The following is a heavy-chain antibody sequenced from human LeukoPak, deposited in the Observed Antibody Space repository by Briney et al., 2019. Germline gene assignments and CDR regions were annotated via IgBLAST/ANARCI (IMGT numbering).Heavy chain of an antibody. CDR2: IYYSGNT. J-gene: IGHJ4*02. Sequence: SETLSLTCTVSGVSISSSNSYWGWIRQPPGKGLEWIGSIYYSGNTYYNPSLKSQVSNSIDTSKNQFSLKLTSVTAADTAVYYCARQTGSGLFILPGGQGTLVTVSS. CDR3: ARQTGSGLFILP. D-gene: IGHD3/OR15-3a*01. V-gene: IGHV4-39*01. CDR1: GVSISSSNSY.